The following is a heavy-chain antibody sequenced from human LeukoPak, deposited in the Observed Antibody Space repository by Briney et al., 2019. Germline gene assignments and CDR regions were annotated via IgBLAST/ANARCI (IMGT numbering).Heavy chain of an antibody. CDR3: ARAAVALPDCSSTTCYATNFDH. CDR2: ISWNSGSI. J-gene: IGHJ4*02. Sequence: PGGSLRLSCAASGFTFDDYAMHWVRQAPGKGLEWVSGISWNSGSIGYADSVKGRFTISRDNARNSLYLQMNSLRAEDTALYYCARAAVALPDCSSTTCYATNFDHWGQGTLVTVSS. D-gene: IGHD2-2*01. CDR1: GFTFDDYA. V-gene: IGHV3-9*01.